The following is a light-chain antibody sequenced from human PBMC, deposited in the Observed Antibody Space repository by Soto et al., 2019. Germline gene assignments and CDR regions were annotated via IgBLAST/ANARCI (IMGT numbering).Light chain of an antibody. J-gene: IGKJ4*01. CDR1: QSINNL. CDR3: QQYKDSPLT. Sequence: DIQMTQSPSTLSASVGDRVTITCRASQSINNLLAWYQQKPGKAPQVLIYDASSLESGVPSRFSGSGSGTEFTLTISSPRPDDFATYYCQQYKDSPLTFGGGTKMEIK. V-gene: IGKV1-5*01. CDR2: DAS.